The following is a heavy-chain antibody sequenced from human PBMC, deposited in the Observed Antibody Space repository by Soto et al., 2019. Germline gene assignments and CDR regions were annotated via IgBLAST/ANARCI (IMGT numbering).Heavy chain of an antibody. Sequence: QVQLVESGGGVVQPGMSLRLSCAPSGFTFSSYVMHWVRQAPGKGLEWVAVVHYDGTKKYYADSVRGRFTISRDNSENILYLQMNSLRPDDTAVYFCAGETSYDFWSGPQTMDVWGQGTTVTVSS. V-gene: IGHV3-33*01. D-gene: IGHD3-3*01. CDR1: GFTFSSYV. CDR3: AGETSYDFWSGPQTMDV. J-gene: IGHJ6*02. CDR2: VHYDGTKK.